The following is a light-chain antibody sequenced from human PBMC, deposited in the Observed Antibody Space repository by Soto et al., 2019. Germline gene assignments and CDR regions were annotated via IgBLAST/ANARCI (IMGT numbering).Light chain of an antibody. Sequence: DIQMTQSPSSLSASVGDRVTITCRASQSISSYLNWYQQKPGKAPKLLIYKASSLESGVPSRFSGSGSGTEFTLTISSLQPDDFATYYCQQYNSFPYTFGQGTLLEIK. CDR3: QQYNSFPYT. CDR2: KAS. V-gene: IGKV1-5*03. J-gene: IGKJ5*01. CDR1: QSISSY.